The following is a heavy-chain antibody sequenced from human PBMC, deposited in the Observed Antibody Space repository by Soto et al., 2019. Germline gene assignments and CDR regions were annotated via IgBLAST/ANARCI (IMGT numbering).Heavy chain of an antibody. D-gene: IGHD2-2*01. CDR2: INPNTGGT. Sequence: QVXXVXSGAEXKKPGAXVKVSCXXSGXTFTXYYMHXVRQAPGQGLXXMGWINPNTGGTNYAQKFQGRVTMTRDTSISTAYMEVTRLTSDDTAVYYCARAFCSSTSCSPIFDYWGQGTLVPVSS. CDR1: GXTFTXYY. J-gene: IGHJ4*02. V-gene: IGHV1-2*02. CDR3: ARAFCSSTSCSPIFDY.